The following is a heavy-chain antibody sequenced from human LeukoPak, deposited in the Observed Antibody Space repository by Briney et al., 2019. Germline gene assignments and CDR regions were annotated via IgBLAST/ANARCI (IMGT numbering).Heavy chain of an antibody. V-gene: IGHV3-20*04. D-gene: IGHD3-22*01. CDR2: INWDGGST. J-gene: IGHJ3*02. CDR3: ARDKAHRYYYDSSGYYYDAFDI. Sequence: GGSLRLSCAASGFTFDDYGMSWVRQAPGKGLEWVSDINWDGGSTGHADSVKGRFTISRDNAKNSLYLQMNSLRAEDTALYYCARDKAHRYYYDSSGYYYDAFDIWGQGTMVTVSS. CDR1: GFTFDDYG.